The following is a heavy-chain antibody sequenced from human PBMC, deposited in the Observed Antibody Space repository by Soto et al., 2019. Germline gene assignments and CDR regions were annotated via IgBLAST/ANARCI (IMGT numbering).Heavy chain of an antibody. D-gene: IGHD2-15*01. V-gene: IGHV1-2*02. CDR3: ARMCSGGSCYAS. CDR1: GYTFTDYY. Sequence: GASVKVSCKASGYTFTDYYMHWVRQAPGQGLEWMGLINPNSGDTNYAQRFQGRVTMTNNTSISTAYMELSRLKSDDTAVYYCARMCSGGSCYASWGQGTLVT. CDR2: INPNSGDT. J-gene: IGHJ4*02.